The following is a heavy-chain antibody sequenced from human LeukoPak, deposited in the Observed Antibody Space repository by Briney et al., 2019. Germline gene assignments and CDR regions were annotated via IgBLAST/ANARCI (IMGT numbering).Heavy chain of an antibody. Sequence: GASVKVSCRASGYTFTGYYMHWVRQAPGQGLEWMGWINPNNGGTNHAQKFQGRVTMTRDTSISTAYMEVRRLRSDDTAVYYCAREGVAFDIWGQGTMVTVSS. V-gene: IGHV1-2*02. J-gene: IGHJ3*02. D-gene: IGHD3-16*01. CDR3: AREGVAFDI. CDR1: GYTFTGYY. CDR2: INPNNGGT.